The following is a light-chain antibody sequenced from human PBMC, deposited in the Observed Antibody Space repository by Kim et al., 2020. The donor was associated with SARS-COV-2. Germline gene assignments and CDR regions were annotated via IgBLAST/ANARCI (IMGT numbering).Light chain of an antibody. Sequence: SYELTQPPSVSVSPGQTASITCCGDKLGGKYGCWYQQKPGQAPVLVIYHDSKRPSGIPERFSGSNSGNTATLTISGTQAMDEADYYCQAWDSSTVVFGGGTQLTVL. J-gene: IGLJ2*01. V-gene: IGLV3-1*01. CDR2: HDS. CDR3: QAWDSSTVV. CDR1: KLGGKY.